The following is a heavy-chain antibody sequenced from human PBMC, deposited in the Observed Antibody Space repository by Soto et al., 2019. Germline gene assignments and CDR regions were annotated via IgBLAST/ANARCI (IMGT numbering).Heavy chain of an antibody. J-gene: IGHJ5*02. V-gene: IGHV3-11*01. Sequence: QVQLVESGGGLVKPGGSLRLSCAATGFTFSDHYMSWIRQAPGKGLEWVSYISGSATTIYYADSIKGRFTISRDNAKNSLFLQMTSLRGDDTAVYYCARGRGEFDPWGQGTLLTVSS. CDR3: ARGRGEFDP. CDR1: GFTFSDHY. CDR2: ISGSATTI.